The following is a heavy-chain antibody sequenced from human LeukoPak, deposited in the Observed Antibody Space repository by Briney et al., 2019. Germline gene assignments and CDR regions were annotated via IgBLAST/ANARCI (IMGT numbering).Heavy chain of an antibody. J-gene: IGHJ6*03. V-gene: IGHV4-39*01. CDR1: GGSLSSSSYC. CDR2: IYYSGST. CDR3: VRPGSGNYMDV. D-gene: IGHD3-10*01. Sequence: SETLSLTCTVSGGSLSSSSYCWGWIRQPPGKGLEWIGSIYYSGSTYYNPSFKSRVIISVDTSKNQFSLKLSSVTAADTAVYYCVRPGSGNYMDVWGKGTTVTVSS.